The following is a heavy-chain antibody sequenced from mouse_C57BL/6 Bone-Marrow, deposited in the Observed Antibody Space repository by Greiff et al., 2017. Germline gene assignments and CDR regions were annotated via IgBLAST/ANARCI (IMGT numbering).Heavy chain of an antibody. CDR1: GYAFSSYW. CDR3: ARDPSIGNGFAY. V-gene: IGHV1-80*01. Sequence: QVQLKQSGAELVKPGASVKISCKASGYAFSSYWMNWVKQRPGKGLEWIGQIYPGDGDTNYNGKFKGKATLTADKSSSTAYMQLSSLTSEDSAVYFCARDPSIGNGFAYWGQGTLVTVSA. CDR2: IYPGDGDT. D-gene: IGHD2-1*01. J-gene: IGHJ3*01.